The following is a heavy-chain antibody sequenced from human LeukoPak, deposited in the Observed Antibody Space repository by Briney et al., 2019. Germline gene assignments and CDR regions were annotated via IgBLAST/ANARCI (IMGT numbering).Heavy chain of an antibody. Sequence: GGSLRLSCAASGFTFSSYGMSWVRQAPGKGLEWVSGISGNGGSTYYADSVKGRFTISRDTSKNTVYLQMNSLRAEDTTVYYCAKVRAISHSSGYYPYDYWGQGTLVTVSS. J-gene: IGHJ4*02. CDR1: GFTFSSYG. CDR3: AKVRAISHSSGYYPYDY. V-gene: IGHV3-23*01. CDR2: ISGNGGST. D-gene: IGHD3-22*01.